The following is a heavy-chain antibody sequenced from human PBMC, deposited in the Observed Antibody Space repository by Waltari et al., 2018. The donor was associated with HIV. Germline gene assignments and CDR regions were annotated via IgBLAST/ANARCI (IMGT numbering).Heavy chain of an antibody. D-gene: IGHD5-18*01. CDR2: SSYDGSNK. V-gene: IGHV3-30*18. Sequence: QVQLVEYGGGVVQPGRSLRLSCAASGFIFSSYGMHRVRQAAGKGLEWVAVSSYDGSNKYYADSVKGRLTFSRDNSKSTLHREMRSRRAEDTALYYWAKGRSGFSYGGFDYLVQGPLVTVSS. J-gene: IGHJ4*02. CDR3: AKGRSGFSYGGFDY. CDR1: GFIFSSYG.